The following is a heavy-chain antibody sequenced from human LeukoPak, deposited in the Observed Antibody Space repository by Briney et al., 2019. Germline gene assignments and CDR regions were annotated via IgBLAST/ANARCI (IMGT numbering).Heavy chain of an antibody. CDR3: ARARSSYGYGDAFDI. CDR1: GFTFSTYA. Sequence: GGSLRLSCAASGFTFSTYAMHWVRQAPGKGLEWVAVISYDGSSKYYADSVKGRFTISRDDSKNTLYLQMNSLRAEDTAVYYCARARSSYGYGDAFDIWGQGTMVTVSS. CDR2: ISYDGSSK. J-gene: IGHJ3*02. D-gene: IGHD5-18*01. V-gene: IGHV3-30*04.